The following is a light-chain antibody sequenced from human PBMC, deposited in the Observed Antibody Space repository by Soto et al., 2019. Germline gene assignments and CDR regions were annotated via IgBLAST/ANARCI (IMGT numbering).Light chain of an antibody. J-gene: IGKJ2*01. CDR3: QQSDNIPFT. CDR2: GAS. Sequence: DTQMTQSPSSLSASVGERVTITCRASQSIGNYLSWYAQKPGKAPKLLIYGASSLQSGVPSRFSGSGSRTYFTLTINNLQPEDFATYYCQQSDNIPFTFGQGTKLEI. V-gene: IGKV1-39*01. CDR1: QSIGNY.